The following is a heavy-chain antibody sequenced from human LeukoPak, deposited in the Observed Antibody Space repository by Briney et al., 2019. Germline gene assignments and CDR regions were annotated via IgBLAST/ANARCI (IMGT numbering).Heavy chain of an antibody. CDR2: IYTSGST. V-gene: IGHV4-4*09. D-gene: IGHD6-13*01. CDR3: ARLSSAAAGTGNWFGP. Sequence: SETLSLTCTVSGGSISSYYWSWIRQPPGKGLEWIGYIYTSGSTNYNPSLKSRVTISVDTSKNQFSLKLSSVTAADTAVYYCARLSSAAAGTGNWFGPWGQGTLVTVSS. J-gene: IGHJ5*02. CDR1: GGSISSYY.